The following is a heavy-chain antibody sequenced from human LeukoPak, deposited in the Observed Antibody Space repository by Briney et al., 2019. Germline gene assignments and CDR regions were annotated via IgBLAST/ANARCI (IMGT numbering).Heavy chain of an antibody. J-gene: IGHJ4*02. D-gene: IGHD3-22*01. CDR3: ARLIDDRGYYGVIYDF. CDR1: GFTFSSYS. CDR2: ISSSSSTI. Sequence: GGSLRLSCAASGFTFSSYSMNWVRQAPGKGLEWVSYISSSSSTIYYTDSVKGRFTISRDYAKNSLYLKMTRLRAEDTAVYDCARLIDDRGYYGVIYDFWGQGTLVTVSS. V-gene: IGHV3-48*01.